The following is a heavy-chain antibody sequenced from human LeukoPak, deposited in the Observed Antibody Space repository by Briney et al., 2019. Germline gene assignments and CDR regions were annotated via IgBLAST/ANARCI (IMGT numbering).Heavy chain of an antibody. Sequence: GGSLRLSCAASGFTFDGYGMTWVRQAPGKGLEWVSGINWNGVSRDYADSVKGRFTISRDNAKNSLYLQMNSLRAEDTALYYCARTRYSGSYGGADYWGQGTQITVSS. D-gene: IGHD1-26*01. CDR1: GFTFDGYG. CDR3: ARTRYSGSYGGADY. CDR2: INWNGVSR. J-gene: IGHJ4*02. V-gene: IGHV3-20*04.